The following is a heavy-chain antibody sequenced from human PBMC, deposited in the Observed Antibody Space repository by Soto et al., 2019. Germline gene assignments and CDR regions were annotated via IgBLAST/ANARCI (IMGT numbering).Heavy chain of an antibody. Sequence: QVQLVQSGAEVKKPGASVKVSCKASGYTFTSYAMHWVRQAPGQRLEWMGWINAGNGNTKYSQKVQGRVTITRDTSASTANMELSSLRSDDTAVYYCEREKIAARPDYYYDYMDVWGKGPTVTVSS. CDR3: EREKIAARPDYYYDYMDV. D-gene: IGHD6-6*01. CDR1: GYTFTSYA. J-gene: IGHJ6*03. CDR2: INAGNGNT. V-gene: IGHV1-3*01.